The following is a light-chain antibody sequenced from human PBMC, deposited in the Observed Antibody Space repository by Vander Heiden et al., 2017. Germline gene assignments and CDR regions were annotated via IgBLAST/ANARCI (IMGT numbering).Light chain of an antibody. J-gene: IGLJ3*02. CDR3: QTWDTGVPFV. CDR2: ATSDPLP. Sequence: QPVLTQSPSASASLGASVNLTRTLSSGHSTYSIAWHHQQPDKDPPHFTKATSDPLPSKGDGIPDRFSASSSGAARYLIISSLQSEEAAYYCCQTWDTGVPFVFGGGTKLTVL. CDR1: SGHSTYS. V-gene: IGLV4-69*01.